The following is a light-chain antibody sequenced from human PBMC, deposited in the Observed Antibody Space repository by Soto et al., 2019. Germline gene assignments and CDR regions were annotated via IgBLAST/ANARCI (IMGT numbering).Light chain of an antibody. J-gene: IGKJ2*01. CDR1: QSISSY. Sequence: DIQMTQSPSSLSASVGDRVTITCRASQSISSYLNWYQQKPGKAPKVLIYAASSLQSGVPSRFSGSGSGTDFTLTISSLQPEDFATYYCQQSYSKGYTFGQGTKVDIK. CDR3: QQSYSKGYT. V-gene: IGKV1-39*01. CDR2: AAS.